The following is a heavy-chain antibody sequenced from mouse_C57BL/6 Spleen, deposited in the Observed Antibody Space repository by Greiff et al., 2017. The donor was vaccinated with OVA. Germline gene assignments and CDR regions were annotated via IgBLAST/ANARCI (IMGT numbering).Heavy chain of an antibody. V-gene: IGHV1-4*01. CDR2: INPSSGYT. Sequence: QVQLQQSGAELARPGASVKMSCKASGYTFTSYTMHWVKQRPGQGLEWIGYINPSSGYTKYNQKFKDKATLTADKSSSTAYMQLSSLTSEDSAVYYCARGSNYEGWFAYWGQGTLVTVSA. CDR3: ARGSNYEGWFAY. J-gene: IGHJ3*01. CDR1: GYTFTSYT. D-gene: IGHD2-5*01.